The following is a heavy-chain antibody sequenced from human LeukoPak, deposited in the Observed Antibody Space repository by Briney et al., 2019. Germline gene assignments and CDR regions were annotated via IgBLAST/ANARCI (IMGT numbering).Heavy chain of an antibody. Sequence: GVSLRLSCAASGFTFNTAWMHWVRQAPGKGLEWVSRIYSDGSDKTYADSVRGRFTISRDNAKNTAYLQMNSLRDEDTAVYYCASDSGHAFYFWGQGTMVTVSS. D-gene: IGHD3-10*01. CDR3: ASDSGHAFYF. CDR2: IYSDGSDK. J-gene: IGHJ3*01. CDR1: GFTFNTAW. V-gene: IGHV3-74*03.